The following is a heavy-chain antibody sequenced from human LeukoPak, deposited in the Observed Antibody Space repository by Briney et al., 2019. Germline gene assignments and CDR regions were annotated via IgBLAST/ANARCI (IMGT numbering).Heavy chain of an antibody. CDR3: ASLYDSSGYYSTGWSYYFDY. Sequence: PGGSLRLSCAASGFTVSSNYMSWVRQAPGKGLEWVSVIYSGGSTYYTDSVKGRFTISRDNSKNTLYLQMNSLRAEDTAVYYCASLYDSSGYYSTGWSYYFDYCGQGPLVTVSS. J-gene: IGHJ4*02. CDR2: IYSGGST. D-gene: IGHD3-22*01. V-gene: IGHV3-66*02. CDR1: GFTVSSNY.